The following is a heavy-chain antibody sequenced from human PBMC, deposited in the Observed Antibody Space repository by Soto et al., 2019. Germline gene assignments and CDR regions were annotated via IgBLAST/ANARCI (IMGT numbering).Heavy chain of an antibody. CDR1: GFTFSDYY. CDR2: ISSSSSYT. V-gene: IGHV3-11*06. Sequence: PGGSLRLSCAASGFTFSDYYMSWIRQAPGKGLEWVSYISSSSSYTNYADSVKGRFTVSRDNAKNSLFLLMNSLRAEDTAVYYCARDKDWAFDYWGQGTLVTV. CDR3: ARDKDWAFDY. J-gene: IGHJ4*02. D-gene: IGHD3-9*01.